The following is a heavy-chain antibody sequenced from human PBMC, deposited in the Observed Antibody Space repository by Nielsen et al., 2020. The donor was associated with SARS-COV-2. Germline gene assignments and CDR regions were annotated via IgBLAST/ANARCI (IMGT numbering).Heavy chain of an antibody. J-gene: IGHJ5*02. CDR1: GFTFSSYS. V-gene: IGHV3-7*03. CDR2: IKQDGSEK. CDR3: ARDASCSGGSCYSFDWFDP. Sequence: GESLKISCAASGFTFSSYSMNWVRQAPGKGLEWVANIKQDGSEKYYVDSVKGRFTISRDNAKNSLYLQMNSLRAEDTAVYYCARDASCSGGSCYSFDWFDPWGQGTLVTVSS. D-gene: IGHD2-15*01.